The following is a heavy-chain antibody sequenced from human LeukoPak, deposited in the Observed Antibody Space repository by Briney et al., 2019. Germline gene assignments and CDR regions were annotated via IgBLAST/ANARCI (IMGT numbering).Heavy chain of an antibody. CDR1: GGSISSSY. D-gene: IGHD6-13*01. J-gene: IGHJ3*02. CDR2: IYYSGST. Sequence: SETLSLTCTVSGGSISSSYWSWIRQPPGTGLEWIGHIYYSGSTNYNPSLKSRVTISVDASKNQYSLKLSSATTADTAVYYCARFLYSSSYAFDIWGQGTMVTVSS. V-gene: IGHV4-59*01. CDR3: ARFLYSSSYAFDI.